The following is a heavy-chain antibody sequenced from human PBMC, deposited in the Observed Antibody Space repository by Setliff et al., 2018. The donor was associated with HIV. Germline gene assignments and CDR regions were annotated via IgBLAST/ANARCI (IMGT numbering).Heavy chain of an antibody. Sequence: GGSLRLSCAASGFTFSSYAMSWVRQAPGKGLEWVSAISGSGGSTYYADSVKGRFTISRDNSKNTLYLQMNSLRAEDTAVYYCANKRDSGSGPRVLYYYMDVWGKGTTVTVSS. CDR1: GFTFSSYA. CDR3: ANKRDSGSGPRVLYYYMDV. CDR2: ISGSGGST. V-gene: IGHV3-23*01. J-gene: IGHJ6*03. D-gene: IGHD3-10*01.